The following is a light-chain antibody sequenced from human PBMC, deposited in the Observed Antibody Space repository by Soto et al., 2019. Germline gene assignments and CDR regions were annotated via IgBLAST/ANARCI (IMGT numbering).Light chain of an antibody. V-gene: IGKV3-15*01. Sequence: ENVLTQSPGTLSLSPGERATLSCRAGQSVSNTFLAWYQQKPGQAPRLLIYGASTRATGIPARFSGSGSGTEFTLTISSLQSEDFAVYYCQQYNNWPRTFGQGTKVDIK. CDR2: GAS. J-gene: IGKJ1*01. CDR1: QSVSNT. CDR3: QQYNNWPRT.